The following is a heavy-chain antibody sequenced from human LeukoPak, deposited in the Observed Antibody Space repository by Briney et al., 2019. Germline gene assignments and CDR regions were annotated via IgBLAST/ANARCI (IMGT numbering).Heavy chain of an antibody. CDR3: ARGHVAAAGGY. CDR2: MSPDSGNT. CDR1: GYTFTSYD. Sequence: ASVRVSCTASGYTFTSYDINWVRQAPGQGLEWMGWMSPDSGNTDYAQTVQGRVTMTRNTSISTAYMELSSLRSEDTAVYYCARGHVAAAGGYWGQGTLVTVSS. V-gene: IGHV1-8*01. D-gene: IGHD6-13*01. J-gene: IGHJ4*02.